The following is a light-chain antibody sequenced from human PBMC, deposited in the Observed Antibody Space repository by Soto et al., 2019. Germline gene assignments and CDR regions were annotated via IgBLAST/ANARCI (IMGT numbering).Light chain of an antibody. CDR1: SSDVGGYYY. CDR2: QVS. J-gene: IGLJ1*01. Sequence: QSALTQPAFVSGSPGQSITISCTGTSSDVGGYYYVSWYQHHPGKAPKLMIYQVSNRPSGVSNRFSGSKSGNTASLTISGLQAEDEADYYCSSYTSSNTFYVFGTGTKLTVL. CDR3: SSYTSSNTFYV. V-gene: IGLV2-14*01.